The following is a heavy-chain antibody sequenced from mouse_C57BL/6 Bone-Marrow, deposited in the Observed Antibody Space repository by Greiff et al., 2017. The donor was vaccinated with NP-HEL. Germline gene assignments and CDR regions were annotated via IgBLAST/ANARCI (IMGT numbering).Heavy chain of an antibody. Sequence: VKLMESGAELAKPGASVKLSCKASGYTFTSYWMHWVKQRPGQGLEWIGYINPSSGYTKYNQKFKDKAKLTANKSSSTAYMQLSSLTYEDSAVYYCASNYYGSSPKYYYALDYWGQGNSVTVSS. J-gene: IGHJ4*01. V-gene: IGHV1-7*01. CDR3: ASNYYGSSPKYYYALDY. CDR1: GYTFTSYW. CDR2: INPSSGYT. D-gene: IGHD1-1*01.